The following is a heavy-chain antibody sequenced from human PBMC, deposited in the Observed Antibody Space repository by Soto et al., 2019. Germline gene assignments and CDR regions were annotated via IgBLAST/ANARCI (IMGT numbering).Heavy chain of an antibody. D-gene: IGHD3-10*01. CDR1: GFTFSSYG. CDR3: AKDRRYYYGQGDAFDI. J-gene: IGHJ3*02. CDR2: TSYDGSNK. V-gene: IGHV3-30*18. Sequence: GGSLRLSCAASGFTFSSYGMHWVRQAPGKGLEWVAVTSYDGSNKYYADSVKGRFTISRDNSKNTLYLQMNSLRAEDTAVYYCAKDRRYYYGQGDAFDIWGQGTMVTVSS.